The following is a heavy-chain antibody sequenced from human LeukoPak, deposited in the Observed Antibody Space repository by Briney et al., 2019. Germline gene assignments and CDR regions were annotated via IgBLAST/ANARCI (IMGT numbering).Heavy chain of an antibody. CDR3: ATWHPRYYSDNSGHFHDY. CDR2: ISGSGDST. CDR1: GFTFSSYA. J-gene: IGHJ4*02. Sequence: GGSLRLSCAASGFTFSSYAMTWVRQAPGKGLEWVSAISGSGDSTYYADSVKGRFTTSRDNSKNTLYLQMNSLRAEDTAVYYCATWHPRYYSDNSGHFHDYWGQGSLVTVSS. V-gene: IGHV3-23*01. D-gene: IGHD3-22*01.